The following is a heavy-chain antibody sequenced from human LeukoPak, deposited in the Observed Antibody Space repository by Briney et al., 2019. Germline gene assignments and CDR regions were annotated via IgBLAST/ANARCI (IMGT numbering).Heavy chain of an antibody. D-gene: IGHD3-10*01. CDR2: IRYDGSNK. Sequence: GGSLRLSCAASGFTFSSYGMHWVRQAPGKGLEWVAFIRYDGSNKYYADSVKGRFTISRDNSKNTLYLQMNSLRAEDTAVYYCARYRYYGSGSYYALDYWGQGTLVTVSS. J-gene: IGHJ4*02. CDR1: GFTFSSYG. CDR3: ARYRYYGSGSYYALDY. V-gene: IGHV3-30*02.